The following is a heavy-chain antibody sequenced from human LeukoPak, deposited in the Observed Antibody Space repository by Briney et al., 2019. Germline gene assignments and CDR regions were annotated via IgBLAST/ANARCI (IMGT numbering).Heavy chain of an antibody. CDR3: AHRRRIEDTAMVNWYFDL. CDR2: IYWDDDK. CDR1: GFSLSTSAVG. D-gene: IGHD5-18*01. V-gene: IGHV2-5*02. J-gene: IGHJ2*01. Sequence: SGPTLVKPTQTLTLTCTFSGFSLSTSAVGVGWIRQPPGKALEWLALIYWDDDKRYSPSLKSRLTITKDTSKNQVVLTMTNMDPVDTATYYCAHRRRIEDTAMVNWYFDLWGRGTLVTVSS.